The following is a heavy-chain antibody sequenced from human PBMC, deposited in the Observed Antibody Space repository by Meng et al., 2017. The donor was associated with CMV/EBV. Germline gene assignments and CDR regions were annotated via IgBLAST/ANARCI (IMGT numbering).Heavy chain of an antibody. Sequence: GGSLRLSCAVSGFTFSSYWMSWVRQAPGKGLEWVANIKQDGSEKYYVDSVKGRFTISRDNAKNSLYLQMNSLRAEDTAVYYCACTYYDFWSGYYRNYYYYGMDVWGQGTTVTVSS. CDR2: IKQDGSEK. D-gene: IGHD3-3*01. V-gene: IGHV3-7*01. CDR1: GFTFSSYW. J-gene: IGHJ6*02. CDR3: ACTYYDFWSGYYRNYYYYGMDV.